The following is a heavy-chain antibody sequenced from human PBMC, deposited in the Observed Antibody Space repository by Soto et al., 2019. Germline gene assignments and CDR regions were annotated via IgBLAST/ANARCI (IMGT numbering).Heavy chain of an antibody. V-gene: IGHV4-34*01. CDR3: ARGKIAGLFDY. D-gene: IGHD2-21*01. CDR2: IKHSGRT. Sequence: QVQLQQWGAGLLKPSETLSLTCAAYGGSFSGYYWTWIRQPPGTGLEWIGEIKHSGRTNYNPSLKGRVTISVDTSKNQFSLKLTSGTAADAAVYYCARGKIAGLFDYWGQGTLVTVSS. J-gene: IGHJ4*02. CDR1: GGSFSGYY.